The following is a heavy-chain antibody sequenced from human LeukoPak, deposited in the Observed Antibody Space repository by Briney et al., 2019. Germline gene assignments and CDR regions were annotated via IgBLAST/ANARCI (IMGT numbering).Heavy chain of an antibody. D-gene: IGHD6-19*01. Sequence: PSETLSLTCTVSGGSISSYYWSWIRQPAGKGLEWIGRIYTSGRTNSNPSLKSRVTMSVDTSKTQFSLKLSSVTAADTAVYYCARDTVGYSSGWYEAFDIWGQGTMVTVSS. CDR1: GGSISSYY. CDR2: IYTSGRT. CDR3: ARDTVGYSSGWYEAFDI. J-gene: IGHJ3*02. V-gene: IGHV4-4*07.